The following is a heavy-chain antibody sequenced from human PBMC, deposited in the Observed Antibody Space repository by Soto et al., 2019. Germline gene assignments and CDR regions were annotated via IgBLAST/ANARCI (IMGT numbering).Heavy chain of an antibody. CDR3: ASGVPPDIVVVPAAIPGGGAFDI. V-gene: IGHV4-34*01. CDR1: GGSFSGYY. J-gene: IGHJ3*02. Sequence: PSETLSLTCAVYGGSFSGYYWSWIRQPPGKGLEWIGEINHSGSTNYNPSLKSRVTISVDTSKNQFSLKLSSVTAADTAVYYCASGVPPDIVVVPAAIPGGGAFDIWGQGTMVT. D-gene: IGHD2-2*01. CDR2: INHSGST.